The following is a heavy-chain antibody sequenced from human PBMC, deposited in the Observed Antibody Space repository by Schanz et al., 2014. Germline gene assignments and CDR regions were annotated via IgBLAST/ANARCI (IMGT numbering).Heavy chain of an antibody. J-gene: IGHJ6*02. CDR3: ARAGCINGACKYGMDV. V-gene: IGHV3-21*01. D-gene: IGHD2-8*01. CDR2: ISTSSGYI. CDR1: GIDFSSYS. Sequence: EVQLLESGGGLVQPGGSLRLSCAASGIDFSSYSMNWVRQAPGKGLEWVSTISTSSGYIYYADSVNGRFTISRDNGQNSLYLQMNSLRAEDTAVYYCARAGCINGACKYGMDVWGQGTTVTVSS.